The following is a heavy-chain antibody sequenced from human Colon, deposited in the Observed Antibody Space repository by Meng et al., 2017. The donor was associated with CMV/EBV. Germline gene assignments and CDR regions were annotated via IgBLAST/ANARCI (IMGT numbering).Heavy chain of an antibody. CDR2: IRNDESDK. V-gene: IGHV3-30*02. CDR3: VRDGGLPRYYYFALDV. CDR1: GFSLNHYG. Sequence: GESLKISCAASGFSLNHYGMNWVRQAPGEGLEWLSFIRNDESDKWYAESVKGRFIISRDNSKNTVTLHLNSLRVEDTATYYCVRDGGLPRYYYFALDVWGQGTRVTVSS. D-gene: IGHD3-16*01. J-gene: IGHJ6*02.